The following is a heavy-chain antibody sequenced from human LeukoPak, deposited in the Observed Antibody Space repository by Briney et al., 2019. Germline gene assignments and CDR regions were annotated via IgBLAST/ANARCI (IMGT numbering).Heavy chain of an antibody. J-gene: IGHJ4*02. Sequence: SETLSLTCIVSGGSITSDYWSWIRQPPGKGLEWIGYIEDSGRTEYNPSLMSRITISVDTSKIQFSLMLSPVTAADTAVYYCARGRYGGYFDCWGQGTLVTVSS. D-gene: IGHD4-23*01. CDR3: ARGRYGGYFDC. V-gene: IGHV4-59*01. CDR1: GGSITSDY. CDR2: IEDSGRT.